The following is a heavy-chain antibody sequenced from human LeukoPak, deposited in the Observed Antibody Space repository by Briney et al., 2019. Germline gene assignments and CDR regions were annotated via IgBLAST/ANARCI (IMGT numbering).Heavy chain of an antibody. CDR2: IHHSGST. Sequence: PSETLSLTCAVSGYSISSSNWWGWIRQPPGKGLEWIGYIHHSGSTYYNPSLKSRVTTSVDTSKNQFSLKLSSVTAVDTAVYYCARYGSGSEEGWFDPWGQGTLVTVSS. CDR1: GYSISSSNW. CDR3: ARYGSGSEEGWFDP. V-gene: IGHV4-28*01. D-gene: IGHD3-10*01. J-gene: IGHJ5*02.